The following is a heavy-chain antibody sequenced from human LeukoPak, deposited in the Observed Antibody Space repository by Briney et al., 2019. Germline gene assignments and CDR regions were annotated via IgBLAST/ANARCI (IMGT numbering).Heavy chain of an antibody. V-gene: IGHV1-2*02. D-gene: IGHD3-22*01. Sequence: ASVKVSCKASGYTFTGYYMHWARQAPGQGLEWMGWINPNSGGTNYAQKFQGRVTMTRDTSISTAYMELSRLRSDDTAVYYCASPGPYDSSGYYLWHYWGQGTLVTVSS. CDR2: INPNSGGT. CDR3: ASPGPYDSSGYYLWHY. J-gene: IGHJ4*02. CDR1: GYTFTGYY.